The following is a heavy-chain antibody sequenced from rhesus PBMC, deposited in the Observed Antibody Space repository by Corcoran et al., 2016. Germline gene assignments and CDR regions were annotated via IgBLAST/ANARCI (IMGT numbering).Heavy chain of an antibody. Sequence: QVQLQESGPGLVKPSETLSLTCAVSGGSISDDYYWSWIRQPPGKGMEWIGYFYGGGGSNNYNHSLKNRVTISIDTSKNQFSLRLSTVTAADTAVYYCARDGHDYGNYDDYWGQGVLVTVSS. D-gene: IGHD4-29*01. J-gene: IGHJ4*01. CDR2: FYGGGGSN. V-gene: IGHV4-106*01. CDR3: ARDGHDYGNYDDY. CDR1: GGSISDDYY.